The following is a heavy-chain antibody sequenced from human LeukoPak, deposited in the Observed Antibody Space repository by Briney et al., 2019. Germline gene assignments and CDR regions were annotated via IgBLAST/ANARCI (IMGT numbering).Heavy chain of an antibody. CDR3: ARGSAARWLQFFPFDY. CDR1: GGSISSYY. CDR2: IYYSGST. J-gene: IGHJ4*02. D-gene: IGHD5-12*01. Sequence: PSETLSLTCTVSGGSISSYYWSWIRQPPGKGLEWIGYIYYSGSTNYNPSLKSRVTISVDTSKNQFSLKLSSVTAADTAVYYCARGSAARWLQFFPFDYWGQGTLVTVSS. V-gene: IGHV4-59*01.